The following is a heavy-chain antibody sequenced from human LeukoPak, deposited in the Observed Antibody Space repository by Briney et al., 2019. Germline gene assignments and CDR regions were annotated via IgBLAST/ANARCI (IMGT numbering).Heavy chain of an antibody. V-gene: IGHV4-59*08. Sequence: SETLSLTWTVSGGSMNTYNWSWIRQPPGKGLEWIGYIYSSGSTTYNPSLKSRATISVDTPKKQFSLKLSSVTAADTAVYYCARRRGSDISRLYYYYMDVWGKGTTVTVSS. J-gene: IGHJ6*03. CDR3: ARRRGSDISRLYYYYMDV. CDR1: GGSMNTYN. D-gene: IGHD3-9*01. CDR2: IYSSGST.